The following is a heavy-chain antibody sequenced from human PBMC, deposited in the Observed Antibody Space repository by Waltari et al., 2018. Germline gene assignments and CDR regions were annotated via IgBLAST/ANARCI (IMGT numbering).Heavy chain of an antibody. J-gene: IGHJ4*02. V-gene: IGHV1-2*02. CDR3: ARVNGPDGYNVGANVDY. CDR2: MNPNSGST. CDR1: GSTFTGSY. D-gene: IGHD1-26*01. Sequence: VQLVQPRAEVKKPGASVKVSCRASGSTFTGSYMQWVRQAPGQGLEWMGWMNPNSGSTNYAQKFQGRVTMTRDTSISTGYMALSRLRSDDTAVYYWARVNGPDGYNVGANVDYWGQGTLVTVSS.